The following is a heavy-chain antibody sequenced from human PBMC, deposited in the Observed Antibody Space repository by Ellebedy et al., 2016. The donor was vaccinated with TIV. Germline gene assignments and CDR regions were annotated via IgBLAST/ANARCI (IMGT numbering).Heavy chain of an antibody. D-gene: IGHD6-19*01. V-gene: IGHV3-23*01. Sequence: GESLKISCVASGFTFSNFAMSWVRQAPGKGPEWASGISGDSGANRYYAGSVKGRFTISRDNSKNTLYLQMNSLRAEDTALYYCAKEPQLWLARDGAFDFWGQGTMVTVSS. CDR1: GFTFSNFA. CDR3: AKEPQLWLARDGAFDF. J-gene: IGHJ3*01. CDR2: ISGDSGANR.